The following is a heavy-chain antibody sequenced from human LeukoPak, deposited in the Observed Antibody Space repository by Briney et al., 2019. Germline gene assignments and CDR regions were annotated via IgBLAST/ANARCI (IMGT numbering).Heavy chain of an antibody. Sequence: GGSLRLSCAASGFTFSSYAMSWVRQAPGKGLEWVSVFSGSGGSTYYADSVKGRFTISRDNSKNTLYLQMNSLRAEDTAVYYCAKAGSIRFDYWGQGTLVTVSS. D-gene: IGHD1-26*01. CDR3: AKAGSIRFDY. V-gene: IGHV3-23*01. CDR1: GFTFSSYA. CDR2: FSGSGGST. J-gene: IGHJ4*02.